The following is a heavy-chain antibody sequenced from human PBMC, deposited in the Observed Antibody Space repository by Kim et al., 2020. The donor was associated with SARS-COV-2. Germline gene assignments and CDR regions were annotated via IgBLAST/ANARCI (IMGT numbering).Heavy chain of an antibody. CDR3: SRGGPLAVADLDY. Sequence: GGSLRLSCSASGFTFSSYGMHWVRQAPGKGLEWVAVISYDGSNKYYADSVKGRFTISRDNSKNTLYLQMNSLRAEDTAVYYCSRGGPLAVADLDYWGQGT. J-gene: IGHJ4*02. D-gene: IGHD6-19*01. V-gene: IGHV3-33*05. CDR2: ISYDGSNK. CDR1: GFTFSSYG.